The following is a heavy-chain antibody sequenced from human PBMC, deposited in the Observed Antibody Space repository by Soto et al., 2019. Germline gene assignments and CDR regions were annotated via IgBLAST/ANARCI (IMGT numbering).Heavy chain of an antibody. CDR3: ARTTAVPNTLRSRYYFDY. V-gene: IGHV4-61*01. D-gene: IGHD4-17*01. J-gene: IGHJ4*02. Sequence: PSETLSLTCSVSGGSVSDKTYYWSWIRQPPGKELEWIGYIYYSGTTNYNPSLKSRVTISVDTSKNQFSLRLSSVTAAGTALYYCARTTAVPNTLRSRYYFDYWGQGTLVTVSS. CDR1: GGSVSDKTYY. CDR2: IYYSGTT.